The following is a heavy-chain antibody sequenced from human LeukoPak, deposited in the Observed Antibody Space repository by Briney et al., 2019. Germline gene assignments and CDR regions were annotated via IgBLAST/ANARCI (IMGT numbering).Heavy chain of an antibody. D-gene: IGHD2-21*02. J-gene: IGHJ4*02. CDR1: GFTFSSYW. V-gene: IGHV3-7*01. CDR3: ARGAYCSGDCCYVNEY. Sequence: PGGSLRLSCAASGFTFSSYWMSWVRQPPGKGLEGVANIKQDGSEKYYVDSVKGRFTISRDNAKNSLYLQMNSLRAEDTAVYYCARGAYCSGDCCYVNEYWGQGTLVTVSS. CDR2: IKQDGSEK.